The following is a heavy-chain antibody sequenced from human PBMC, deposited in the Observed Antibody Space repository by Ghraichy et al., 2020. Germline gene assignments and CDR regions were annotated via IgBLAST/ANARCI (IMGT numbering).Heavy chain of an antibody. CDR3: ARGDDSSGYYLGYYYYGMDV. J-gene: IGHJ6*02. D-gene: IGHD3-22*01. Sequence: GGSLRLSCAASGFTFSSYWMHWVRQAPGKGLVWVSRINSDGSSTSYADSVKGRFTISRDNAKNTLYLQMNSLRAEDTAVYYCARGDDSSGYYLGYYYYGMDVWGQGTTVTVSS. CDR1: GFTFSSYW. CDR2: INSDGSST. V-gene: IGHV3-74*01.